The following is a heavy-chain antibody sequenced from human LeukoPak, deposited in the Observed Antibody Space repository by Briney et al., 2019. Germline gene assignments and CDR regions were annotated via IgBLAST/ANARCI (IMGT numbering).Heavy chain of an antibody. Sequence: PGGSLRLSCAASGFTFSSYSMNWVRQAPGKGLEWVSYISSSSSTIYYADSVKGRFTISRDNAKNSLYLQMNSLRAEDTAVYYCAREGDYCSSTSCYKGYWGQGTLVTVSS. CDR3: AREGDYCSSTSCYKGY. CDR1: GFTFSSYS. CDR2: ISSSSSTI. V-gene: IGHV3-48*01. D-gene: IGHD2-2*02. J-gene: IGHJ4*02.